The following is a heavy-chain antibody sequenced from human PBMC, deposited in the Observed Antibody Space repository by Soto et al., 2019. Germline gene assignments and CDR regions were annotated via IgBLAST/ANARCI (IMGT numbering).Heavy chain of an antibody. CDR3: ARDQLYYNDISGRPLNAFDV. J-gene: IGHJ3*01. CDR1: GFTFRNYG. CDR2: IGIGSSTK. Sequence: PGGSLRLSCVASGFTFRNYGMNWVRQAPGKGLEWVSYIGIGSSTKYYADSVKGRFTISRDNAKNSLYLQMNSLRAEDTAVYYCARDQLYYNDISGRPLNAFDVWGQGTMVTVSS. D-gene: IGHD3-22*01. V-gene: IGHV3-48*01.